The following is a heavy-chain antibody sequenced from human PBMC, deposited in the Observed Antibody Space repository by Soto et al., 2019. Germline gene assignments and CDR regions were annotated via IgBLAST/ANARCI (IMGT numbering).Heavy chain of an antibody. J-gene: IGHJ6*02. V-gene: IGHV1-58*02. CDR2: IVVGSGNT. CDR1: GFTFTSSA. Sequence: ASVKVSCKASGFTFTSSAMQWVRQARGQRLEWIGWIVVGSGNTNYAQKFQERVTITRDMSTSTAYMELSSLRSEDTAVYYCAAERSSSWYHYGMDVWGQGTTVTVSS. D-gene: IGHD6-13*01. CDR3: AAERSSSWYHYGMDV.